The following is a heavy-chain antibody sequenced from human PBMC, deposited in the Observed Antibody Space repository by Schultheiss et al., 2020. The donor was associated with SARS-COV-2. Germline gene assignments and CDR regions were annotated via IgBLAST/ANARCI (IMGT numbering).Heavy chain of an antibody. J-gene: IGHJ4*02. Sequence: GESLQISCAASGFTFRNAWMNWVRQAPGKGLEWVGRIKSKTDGGTTDYAAPVKGRFTISRDDSKNTLYLQMNSLKTEDTAVYYCTTRDIVLMVYGDWGQGTLVTVSS. V-gene: IGHV3-15*07. CDR3: TTRDIVLMVYGD. D-gene: IGHD2-8*01. CDR1: GFTFRNAW. CDR2: IKSKTDGGTT.